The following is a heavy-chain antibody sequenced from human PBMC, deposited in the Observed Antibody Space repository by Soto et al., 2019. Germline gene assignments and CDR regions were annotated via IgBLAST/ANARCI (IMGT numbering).Heavy chain of an antibody. V-gene: IGHV3-13*01. Sequence: EVQLVESGGGLVQPGGSLRLSCAASGFTFSNYDMHWVRQVTGKGLAWVSAIGAAGDTYYPDSVKGRFTISRENAKNSLYFQMSSLRAEDPAVYYCASGGWGSSWYEGGSRIDYWGQGALVTVSS. CDR3: ASGGWGSSWYEGGSRIDY. D-gene: IGHD6-13*01. J-gene: IGHJ4*02. CDR1: GFTFSNYD. CDR2: IGAAGDT.